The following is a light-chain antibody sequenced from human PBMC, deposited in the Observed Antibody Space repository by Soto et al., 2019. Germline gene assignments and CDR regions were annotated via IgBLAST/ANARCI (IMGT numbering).Light chain of an antibody. Sequence: QSVLTQPASVSGSPGQSITISCTGTSSDVGGYNFVSWYQHHPDKAPKLIIYGVTNRPSGVSNRFSGSKSGNTASLTISGLQAEDEAHYYCCSYTRNINAHLIFGGGTQLTVL. CDR2: GVT. V-gene: IGLV2-14*01. J-gene: IGLJ2*01. CDR1: SSDVGGYNF. CDR3: CSYTRNINAHLI.